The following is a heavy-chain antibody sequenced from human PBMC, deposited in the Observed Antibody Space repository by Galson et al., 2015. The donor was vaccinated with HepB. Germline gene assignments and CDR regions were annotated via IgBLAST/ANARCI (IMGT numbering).Heavy chain of an antibody. D-gene: IGHD2-8*02. Sequence: SLRLSCAVSGFTFSRFNMNWVRQAPGKGQEWVSSISSGGDYLFYADSVKGRFTISRDDAKNSLYLQMNSLRAEDTAVYFCAVAYCTAASCPWSFDYWGQGTLVTVSS. CDR2: ISSGGDYL. CDR1: GFTFSRFN. J-gene: IGHJ4*02. V-gene: IGHV3-21*01. CDR3: AVAYCTAASCPWSFDY.